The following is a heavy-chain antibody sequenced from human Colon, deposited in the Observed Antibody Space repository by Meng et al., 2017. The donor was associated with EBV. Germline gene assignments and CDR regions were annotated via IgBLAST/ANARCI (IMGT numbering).Heavy chain of an antibody. J-gene: IGHJ4*02. CDR1: GGSLSGYY. CDR3: ARTFGYCSNNNCPRTLGY. V-gene: IGHV4-34*02. Sequence: QLQLKQGGAGLLKPSETLAPTCGVSGGSLSGYYWSWIRHFPGRTLEFIGDINHSGSANYNPSLRSRVTISVDTSKNQIFLNLHSVTAADTAVYHCARTFGYCSNNNCPRTLGYWGQGTLVTVSS. CDR2: INHSGSA. D-gene: IGHD2-2*03.